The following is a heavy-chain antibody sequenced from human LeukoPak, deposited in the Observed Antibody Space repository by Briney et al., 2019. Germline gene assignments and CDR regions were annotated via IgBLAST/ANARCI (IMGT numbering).Heavy chain of an antibody. CDR1: GFTVSSNY. CDR2: IYSGGST. D-gene: IGHD6-13*01. CDR3: ARDIAAAGPSKIYYYYMDV. V-gene: IGHV3-66*01. J-gene: IGHJ6*03. Sequence: GGSLRLSCAASGFTVSSNYMSWVRQAPGKGLEWVSVIYSGGSTYYADSVKGRFTISRDNSKNTLYLQMNSLRAEDTAVYYCARDIAAAGPSKIYYYYMDVWGKGTTVTISS.